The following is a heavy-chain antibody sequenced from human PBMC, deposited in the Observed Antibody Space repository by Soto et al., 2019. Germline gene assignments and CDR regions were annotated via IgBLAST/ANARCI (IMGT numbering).Heavy chain of an antibody. V-gene: IGHV1-18*01. D-gene: IGHD1-1*01. CDR3: ARDRSTHDY. Sequence: QVQLVQSGAELKKPGASVKVSCKASGYTFKNYGISWVRQAPGQGLEWMGWISAYNGNTDYAQRFQGRVTMTTDTPTSTAYMELRSLISDDTAVYYCARDRSTHDYWGQGTLVTVSS. CDR2: ISAYNGNT. J-gene: IGHJ4*02. CDR1: GYTFKNYG.